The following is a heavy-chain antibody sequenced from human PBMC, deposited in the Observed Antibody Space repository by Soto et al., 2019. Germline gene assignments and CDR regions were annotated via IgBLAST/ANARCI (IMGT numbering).Heavy chain of an antibody. CDR3: VHQMDSSRGWYENWFDP. Sequence: SGPTLVNPTQPLTLPCTFSGFSRSNSGVGVGLIRQPPGKALEWLALIYWNDDKRYSPSLKSGLTITKDTSKNQVLLTMTNMDPVDTATYLCVHQMDSSRGWYENWFDPWGKGTQVTVSS. D-gene: IGHD6-19*01. V-gene: IGHV2-5*01. CDR1: GFSRSNSGVG. J-gene: IGHJ5*02. CDR2: IYWNDDK.